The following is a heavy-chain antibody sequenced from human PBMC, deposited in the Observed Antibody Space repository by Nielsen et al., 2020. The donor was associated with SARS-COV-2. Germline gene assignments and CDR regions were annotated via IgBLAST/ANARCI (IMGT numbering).Heavy chain of an antibody. Sequence: GESLKISCAASGSTFNNYDMHWVRQATGKGLEVVSAIGTCGDTFYPGSVKGRFTISRENAKNSLYLPLNSLRAGDTAVYYCARAGALSSSWYSMDFWGQGTTVTVSS. V-gene: IGHV3-13*01. CDR3: ARAGALSSSWYSMDF. CDR1: GSTFNNYD. J-gene: IGHJ6*02. CDR2: IGTCGDT. D-gene: IGHD6-13*01.